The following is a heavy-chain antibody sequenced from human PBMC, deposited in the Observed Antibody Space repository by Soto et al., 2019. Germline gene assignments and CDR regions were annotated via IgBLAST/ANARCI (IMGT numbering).Heavy chain of an antibody. D-gene: IGHD3-16*02. CDR3: ARGGNDYVWGSYRYHNWFDP. CDR1: GGSFSGYY. V-gene: IGHV4-34*01. CDR2: INHSGST. J-gene: IGHJ5*02. Sequence: SETLSLTCAVYGGSFSGYYWSWIRQPPGKGLEWIGEINHSGSTNYNPSLKSRVTISVDTSKNQFSLKLSSVTAADTAVYYCARGGNDYVWGSYRYHNWFDPWGQGTLVTVSS.